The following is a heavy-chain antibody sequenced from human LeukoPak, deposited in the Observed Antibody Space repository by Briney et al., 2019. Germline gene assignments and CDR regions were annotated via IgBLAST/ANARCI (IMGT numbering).Heavy chain of an antibody. CDR1: GGSITSNSYY. CDR2: AYYSGNT. CDR3: EAELYVSGSSPSM. J-gene: IGHJ4*02. V-gene: IGHV4-39*01. D-gene: IGHD3-10*01. Sequence: PSETLSLPCGVSGGSITSNSYYWGRIRQPPGKGLEWIGTAYYSGNTYYTPSLSGRATISMDTSKNQFSLNLTSVTAADTAVYYCEAELYVSGSSPSMWGQGILVTVSS.